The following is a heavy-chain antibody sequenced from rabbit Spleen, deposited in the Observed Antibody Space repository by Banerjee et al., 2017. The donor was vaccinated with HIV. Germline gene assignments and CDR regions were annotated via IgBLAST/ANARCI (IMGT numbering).Heavy chain of an antibody. D-gene: IGHD2-1*01. Sequence: QEQLVESGGGLVQPEGSLTLTCTASGFDFSASYYMCWVRQAPGKGPEWIACIYGGSSGSTYYANWVNGRFTISKTSSTTVTLQMTSLTAADTATYFCARDNNKDEYYDLWGPGTLVTVS. V-gene: IGHV1S45*01. J-gene: IGHJ4*01. CDR3: ARDNNKDEYYDL. CDR1: GFDFSASYY. CDR2: IYGGSSGST.